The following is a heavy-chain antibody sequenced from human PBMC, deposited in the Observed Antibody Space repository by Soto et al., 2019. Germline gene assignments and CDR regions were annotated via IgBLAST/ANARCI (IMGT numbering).Heavy chain of an antibody. CDR3: ATTDGSGSPYNWFDP. D-gene: IGHD3-10*01. CDR2: IYYSGST. V-gene: IGHV4-39*01. CDR1: GGSISSSSYY. Sequence: TSETLSLTCTVSGGSISSSSYYWGWIRQPPGKGLEWIGSIYYSGSTYYNPSLKSRVTISVDTSKNQFSLKLSSVTAADTAVYYCATTDGSGSPYNWFDPWGQGTLVTVSS. J-gene: IGHJ5*02.